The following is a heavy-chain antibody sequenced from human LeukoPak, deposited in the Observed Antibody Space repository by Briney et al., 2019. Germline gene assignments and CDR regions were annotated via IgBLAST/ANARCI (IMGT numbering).Heavy chain of an antibody. V-gene: IGHV4-59*12. J-gene: IGHJ3*02. CDR3: AGEDYFDSSGYASWRFDI. D-gene: IGHD3-22*01. CDR2: IYYSGNT. CDR1: GGSISSYY. Sequence: SETLPLTCTVSGGSISSYYWSWIRQPPGKGLEWIGSIYYSGNTIYNPSLKSRVTISVDTSKNQFSLKLTSVTTADTAVYYCAGEDYFDSSGYASWRFDIWGQGTMVTVSS.